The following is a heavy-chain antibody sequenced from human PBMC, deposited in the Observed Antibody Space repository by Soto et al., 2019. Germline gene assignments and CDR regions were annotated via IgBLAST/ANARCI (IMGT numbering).Heavy chain of an antibody. CDR1: GGTFTNYA. J-gene: IGHJ6*02. CDR2: IMPIFGTA. Sequence: QVQLVQSGAEVKKPGSSVKVSCKASGGTFTNYAFSWVRQVPGQGLEWLGGIMPIFGTADYAQKFRGRVTVTEDESTSTGHMELSSLRSEDTAVYYWASWLKEAGMCGNYYYGMDVWGQGTTVTVSS. D-gene: IGHD6-19*01. V-gene: IGHV1-69*12. CDR3: ASWLKEAGMCGNYYYGMDV.